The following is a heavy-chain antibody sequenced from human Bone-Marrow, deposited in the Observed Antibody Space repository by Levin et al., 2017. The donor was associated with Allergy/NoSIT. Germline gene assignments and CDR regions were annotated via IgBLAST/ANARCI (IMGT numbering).Heavy chain of an antibody. Sequence: SGPTLVKPTQTLTLTCTFSGFSLTTSGMRVSWIRQPPGKALEWLARIDWDDDKFYSPSLQTRLTISKDTSKNQVVLTMTNMDPVDTATYYCARTQTVVVTAWDGFDSWGQGTKVTVSS. CDR2: IDWDDDK. J-gene: IGHJ3*02. D-gene: IGHD2-21*02. CDR3: ARTQTVVVTAWDGFDS. CDR1: GFSLTTSGMR. V-gene: IGHV2-70*04.